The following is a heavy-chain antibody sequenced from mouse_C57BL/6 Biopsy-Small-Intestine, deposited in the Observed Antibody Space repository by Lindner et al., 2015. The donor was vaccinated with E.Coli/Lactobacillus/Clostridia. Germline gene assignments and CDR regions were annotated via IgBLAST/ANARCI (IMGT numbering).Heavy chain of an antibody. CDR3: ARGPGRDV. CDR1: GYTFTSYG. Sequence: VQLQESGAGLARPGTSVKLSCKASGYTFTSYGISWVKQRTGQGLEWIGEIYPRSGNTYYNEKFKGKATLTADKSSSTAYMELRSLTSEDSAVYFCARGPGRDVWGTGTTVTVSS. V-gene: IGHV1-81*01. CDR2: IYPRSGNT. D-gene: IGHD3-3*01. J-gene: IGHJ1*03.